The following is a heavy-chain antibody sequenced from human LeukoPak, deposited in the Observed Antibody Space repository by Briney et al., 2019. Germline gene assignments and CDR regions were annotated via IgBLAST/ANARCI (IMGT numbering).Heavy chain of an antibody. CDR3: ARGSLSGSTMVRGVIPDAFDI. Sequence: EASVKVSCKASGGTFSSYAISWVRQAPGQGLEWMGGIIPIFGTANYARKFQGRVTITADESTSTAYMELSSLRSEDTAVYYCARGSLSGSTMVRGVIPDAFDIWGQGTMVTVSS. D-gene: IGHD3-10*01. J-gene: IGHJ3*02. CDR1: GGTFSSYA. CDR2: IIPIFGTA. V-gene: IGHV1-69*13.